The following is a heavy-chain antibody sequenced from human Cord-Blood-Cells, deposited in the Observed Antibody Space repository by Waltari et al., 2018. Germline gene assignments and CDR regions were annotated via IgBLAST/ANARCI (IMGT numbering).Heavy chain of an antibody. D-gene: IGHD3-10*01. J-gene: IGHJ4*02. V-gene: IGHV3-30*18. CDR3: AKDQDYGYFDY. CDR1: GFTFSSYG. Sequence: QVQLVESGGGVVQPGRSLRLPCAASGFTFSSYGMHWFRQAPGKGLEWVAVISYDGSNKYYADSVKGRFTISRDNSKNTLYLQMNSLRAEDTAVYYCAKDQDYGYFDYWGQGTLVTVSS. CDR2: ISYDGSNK.